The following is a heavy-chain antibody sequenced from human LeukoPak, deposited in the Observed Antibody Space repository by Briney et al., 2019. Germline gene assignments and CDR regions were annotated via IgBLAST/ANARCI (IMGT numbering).Heavy chain of an antibody. V-gene: IGHV3-74*01. D-gene: IGHD2-2*01. Sequence: QAGGSLRLSCAASGFTFSSYWMHWVRQAPGKGLVWVSRINSGGSSTSYADSVKGRFTISRDNSKNTLYLQMNSLRAEDTAVYYCAKPAYCSSTSCQYYYYYYYMDVWGKGTTVTVSS. CDR2: INSGGSST. CDR1: GFTFSSYW. CDR3: AKPAYCSSTSCQYYYYYYYMDV. J-gene: IGHJ6*03.